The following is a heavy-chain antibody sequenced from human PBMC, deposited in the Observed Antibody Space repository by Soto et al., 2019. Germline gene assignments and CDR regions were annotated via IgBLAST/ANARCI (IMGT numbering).Heavy chain of an antibody. CDR2: IYYSGNT. J-gene: IGHJ5*02. V-gene: IGHV4-30-4*01. Sequence: SETMSLTCSVSGGSSSSGDYYWSWIRQPPGKGLEWIGNIYYSGNTYYNPSLKSRLIISIDTSKNTVYLQMNSLRAEDTAVYYCVRDKPHNWFDPWGQGTPVTVSS. CDR1: GGSSSSGDYY. CDR3: VRDKPHNWFDP.